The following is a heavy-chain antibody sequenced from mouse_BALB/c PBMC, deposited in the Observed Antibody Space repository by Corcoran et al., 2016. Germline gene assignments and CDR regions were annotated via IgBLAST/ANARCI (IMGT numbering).Heavy chain of an antibody. CDR3: ARDGSSLY. D-gene: IGHD1-1*01. CDR2: INPYYGST. V-gene: IGHV1-39*01. J-gene: IGHJ2*01. Sequence: EIQLQQTGPELVKPGASVKISCKASGYSFTDYIMLWVKQSHGKSIEWIGNINPYYGSTSYNLKFKGKATLTVDKSSSTAYMQLNSLTSEDSAVYYCARDGSSLYWGQGTTLTVSS. CDR1: GYSFTDYI.